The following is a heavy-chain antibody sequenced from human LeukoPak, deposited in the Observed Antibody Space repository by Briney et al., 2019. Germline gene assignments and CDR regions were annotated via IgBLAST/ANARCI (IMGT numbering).Heavy chain of an antibody. CDR1: GFTLNSYT. Sequence: KAGGSLRLSCAVGGFTLNSYTVTWVRQAPGRGLEWISDVYSGSGGTSYADSVKGRFTISKDDAKNTVFLQMDSLRAEDTALYYCAKDMLPDGVWNFDSWGQGILVTVSS. V-gene: IGHV3-23*01. J-gene: IGHJ4*02. CDR3: AKDMLPDGVWNFDS. CDR2: VYSGSGGT. D-gene: IGHD2-8*01.